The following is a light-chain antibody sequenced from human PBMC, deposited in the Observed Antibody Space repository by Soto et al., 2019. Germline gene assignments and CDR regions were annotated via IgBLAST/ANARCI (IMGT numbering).Light chain of an antibody. V-gene: IGKV3-20*01. Sequence: EIVLTQSPCTLSLSPGERATLSCRASQSVSSSYLAWYQQKPGQSPRLLIYATSTRATGIPDRFSGSGSGTDFTLTISSLEPEDFAVYFCQHYATSPTFGLGTKVEI. J-gene: IGKJ1*01. CDR2: ATS. CDR1: QSVSSSY. CDR3: QHYATSPT.